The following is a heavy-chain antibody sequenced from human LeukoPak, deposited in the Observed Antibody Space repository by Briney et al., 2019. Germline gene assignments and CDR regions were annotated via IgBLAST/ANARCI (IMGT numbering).Heavy chain of an antibody. CDR1: GGSISSSSYY. V-gene: IGHV4-39*01. Sequence: SETLSLTCTVSGGSISSSSYYWGWIRQPPGKGLECIGSIYYSGSTYYNPSLKSRVTISVDTSKNQFSLKLSSVTAADTAVYYCARQADFGGDCYPYYFDYWGQGTLVTVSS. D-gene: IGHD2-21*02. J-gene: IGHJ4*02. CDR2: IYYSGST. CDR3: ARQADFGGDCYPYYFDY.